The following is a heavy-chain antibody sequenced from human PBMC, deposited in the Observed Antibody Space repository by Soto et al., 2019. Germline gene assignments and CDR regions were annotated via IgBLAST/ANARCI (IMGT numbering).Heavy chain of an antibody. CDR1: GVSISSGDYS. CDR2: IYNSGIT. D-gene: IGHD3-3*01. CDR3: ARGVTVFGLVSRFWFDP. Sequence: SETLSLTCTVAGVSISSGDYSWSWVRQSPGKGLEWIGHIYNSGITYYNPSLKSRVVISIDTSRNQFSLRLNSLTAADRAVYFCARGVTVFGLVSRFWFDPWGQGTVVTVSS. V-gene: IGHV4-30-4*01. J-gene: IGHJ5*02.